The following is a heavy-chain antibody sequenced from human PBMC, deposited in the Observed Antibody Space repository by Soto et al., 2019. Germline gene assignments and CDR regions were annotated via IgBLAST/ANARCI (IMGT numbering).Heavy chain of an antibody. CDR2: IVVGSGNT. V-gene: IGHV1-58*01. Sequence: SVNVSSKASGLTFTSSAVQLVRQARGQRPEWIGWIVVGSGNTNYAQKFQERVTITRDMSTSTADMELNSLRSEDTAVYYCAAPYYHFRSGYLGSDYYGMGVWGQRTTLTLAS. CDR3: AAPYYHFRSGYLGSDYYGMGV. J-gene: IGHJ6*02. D-gene: IGHD3-3*01. CDR1: GLTFTSSA.